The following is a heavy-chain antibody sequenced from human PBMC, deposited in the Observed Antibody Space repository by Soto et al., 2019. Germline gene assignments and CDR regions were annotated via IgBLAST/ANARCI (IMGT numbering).Heavy chain of an antibody. J-gene: IGHJ5*02. D-gene: IGHD6-13*01. CDR1: GGSISSYY. Sequence: LSETLSLTCTVSGGSISSYYWSWIRQPPGKGLEWIGHIYYSGNTNYNPSLKSRVTISVDTSKSQCSLKLNSVTAADTAVYYCARQRSSWDTWFGPWGQGTLVTVS. CDR3: ARQRSSWDTWFGP. V-gene: IGHV4-59*08. CDR2: IYYSGNT.